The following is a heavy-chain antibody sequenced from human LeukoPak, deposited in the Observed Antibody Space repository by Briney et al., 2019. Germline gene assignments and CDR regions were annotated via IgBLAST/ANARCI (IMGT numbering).Heavy chain of an antibody. CDR1: GFTFSSSA. CDR2: NSGSGYTT. CDR3: ANTRELQDPDDAFDI. D-gene: IGHD1-26*01. J-gene: IGHJ3*02. Sequence: GGSLRLSCAASGFTFSSSAMSWVRQAPGKGLEWVSANSGSGYTTYYADSVEGRFTISRDNSKNTLYLQMNSLRAEDTAVYYCANTRELQDPDDAFDIWGQGTMVTVSS. V-gene: IGHV3-23*01.